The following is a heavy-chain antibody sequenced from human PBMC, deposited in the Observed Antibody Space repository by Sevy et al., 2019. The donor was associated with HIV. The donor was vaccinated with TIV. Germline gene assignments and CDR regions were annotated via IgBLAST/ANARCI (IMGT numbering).Heavy chain of an antibody. J-gene: IGHJ4*02. CDR3: TNRGIVRLTGFDY. CDR2: ISGSGGYT. Sequence: GGSLRLSCAASGVIFNSHAMSWVRQAPGKGLEWVSTISGSGGYTYYSDSVKGRFSISRDNSKNTVYLQMNSLRAEDTAVYYCTNRGIVRLTGFDYWGQGTLVTVSS. D-gene: IGHD7-27*01. V-gene: IGHV3-23*01. CDR1: GVIFNSHA.